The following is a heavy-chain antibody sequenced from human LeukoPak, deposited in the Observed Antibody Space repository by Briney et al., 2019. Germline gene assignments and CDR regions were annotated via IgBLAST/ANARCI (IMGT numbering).Heavy chain of an antibody. D-gene: IGHD2-15*01. CDR3: AKSGLNRFDY. CDR1: GFTFSNYA. Sequence: GGSLRLSCAASGFTFSNYAMSWVRQAPGKGLEWVSNIRGSGTGGATYYADSVKGRFAISRDNSKNTLYLQMNSLRAEDTAVYYCAKSGLNRFDYWGQGTLVTVSS. CDR2: IRGSGTGGAT. V-gene: IGHV3-23*01. J-gene: IGHJ4*02.